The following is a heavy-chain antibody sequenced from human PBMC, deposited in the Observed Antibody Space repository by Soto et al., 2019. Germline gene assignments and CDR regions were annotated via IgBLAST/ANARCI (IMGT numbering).Heavy chain of an antibody. CDR3: AKRYVGSSGLYYFDY. D-gene: IGHD2-15*01. V-gene: IGHV3-23*01. Sequence: GGSLRLSCAASGFTFSSYAMTWVRQAPGKGLEWVSSMSGSGAGTYYADSVKGRFPVSRDNSKGTLYLQMNYLRAEDTAVYYCAKRYVGSSGLYYFDYWGQGALVTVSS. CDR1: GFTFSSYA. J-gene: IGHJ4*02. CDR2: MSGSGAGT.